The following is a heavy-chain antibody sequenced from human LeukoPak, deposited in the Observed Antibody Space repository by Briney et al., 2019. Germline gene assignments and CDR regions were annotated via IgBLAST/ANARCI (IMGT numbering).Heavy chain of an antibody. Sequence: GGSLRLSCAASGFTFSRHNMTWVRQAPGKGLEWVAYISGTIGSIYYADSVKGRFTISRDNAKNSLYLQLNSLTAADSAVYYCARDPLTPVSVIDYWGQGTLVTVTS. CDR1: GFTFSRHN. V-gene: IGHV3-48*01. D-gene: IGHD4-23*01. CDR3: ARDPLTPVSVIDY. CDR2: ISGTIGSI. J-gene: IGHJ4*02.